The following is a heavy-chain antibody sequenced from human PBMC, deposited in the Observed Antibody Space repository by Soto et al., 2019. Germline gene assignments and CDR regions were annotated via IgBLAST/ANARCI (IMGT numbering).Heavy chain of an antibody. Sequence: EVQLVESGGGLVQPGGSLRLSCAASGFTFSSYAMHWVRQAPGKGLEYVSVISSNGGSTHYANSVKGRFTISRDNSKNTLYLQMGSLRAEDMAVYYCARRTPGWYFDLWGRGTLVTVSS. CDR1: GFTFSSYA. CDR3: ARRTPGWYFDL. J-gene: IGHJ2*01. V-gene: IGHV3-64*01. CDR2: ISSNGGST.